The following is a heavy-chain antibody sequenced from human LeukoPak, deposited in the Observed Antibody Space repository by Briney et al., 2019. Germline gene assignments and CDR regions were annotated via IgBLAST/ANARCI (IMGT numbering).Heavy chain of an antibody. V-gene: IGHV3-30*18. J-gene: IGHJ4*02. CDR3: AKDDLDY. CDR2: ISYDGSNK. CDR1: GFTFSSYG. Sequence: GGSLRLSCAASGFTFSSYGMHWVRQAPGKGLEWVAVISYDGSNKYYADSVKGRFTISRDNSKNTLYLQMNSLRAEDTAVYYCAKDDLDYWGQGTLVTVSP.